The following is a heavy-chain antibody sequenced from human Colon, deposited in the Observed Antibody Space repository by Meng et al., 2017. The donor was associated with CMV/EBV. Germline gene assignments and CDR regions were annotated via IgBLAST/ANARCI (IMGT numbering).Heavy chain of an antibody. D-gene: IGHD3-10*01. CDR2: TYHGSSRSRWNN. CDR1: GVSASINSAA. V-gene: IGHV6-1*01. CDR3: ASVALWLRGIKYYGMDV. J-gene: IGHJ6*02. Sequence: SQTPSLTRAISGVSASINSAAWNWIRQPPSRGLEWLGRTYHGSSRSRWNNNYSVSVNGRIIINADTSKNQFSLQLTSVTPEDTAVYYCASVALWLRGIKYYGMDVWGQGTTVTVSS.